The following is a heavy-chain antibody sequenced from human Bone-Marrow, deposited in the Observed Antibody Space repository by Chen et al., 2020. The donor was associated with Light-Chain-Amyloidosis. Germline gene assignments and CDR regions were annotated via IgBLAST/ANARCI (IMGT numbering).Heavy chain of an antibody. Sequence: EVQLEQSGPEVKKPGESLKISCKGSGYTFPNYWIGWVRQMPGKGLEWMGVIYPDESEARYSPSFEGQVTLTADKCITVCDLQWWSLKVSEPDMDYCARRRDGYKFDCSGGGSLVTVSS. V-gene: IGHV5-51*01. D-gene: IGHD5-12*01. CDR3: ARRRDGYKFDC. CDR1: GYTFPNYW. CDR2: IYPDESEA. J-gene: IGHJ4*02.